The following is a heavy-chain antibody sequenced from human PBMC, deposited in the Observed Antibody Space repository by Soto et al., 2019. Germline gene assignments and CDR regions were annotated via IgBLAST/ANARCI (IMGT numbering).Heavy chain of an antibody. J-gene: IGHJ6*02. CDR3: ARVGTIFGVVIPYYYYGMDV. Sequence: PSDTLSLTCAVYGGSFSGYYWSWIRQPPGQGLEWIGEINHSGSTNYNPSLKSRVTISVDTSKNQFSLKLSSVTAADTAVYYCARVGTIFGVVIPYYYYGMDVWGQGTTVTVSS. V-gene: IGHV4-34*01. CDR2: INHSGST. D-gene: IGHD3-3*01. CDR1: GGSFSGYY.